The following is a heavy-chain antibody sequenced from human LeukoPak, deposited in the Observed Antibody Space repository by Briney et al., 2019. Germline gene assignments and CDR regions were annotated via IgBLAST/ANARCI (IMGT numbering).Heavy chain of an antibody. V-gene: IGHV6-1*01. CDR1: GDSVSSNSVT. D-gene: IGHD2-2*01. J-gene: IGHJ5*02. CDR3: ARRLTQYDCFDP. CDR2: TYYRSTWYN. Sequence: SQTLSLTCAISGDSVSSNSVTWNWIRQSPSRGLEWLGSTYYRSTWYNDYAVSVRGRITDNPDTSKNQFSLHLNSVTPEDTAVYYCARRLTQYDCFDPWGQGILVTVSS.